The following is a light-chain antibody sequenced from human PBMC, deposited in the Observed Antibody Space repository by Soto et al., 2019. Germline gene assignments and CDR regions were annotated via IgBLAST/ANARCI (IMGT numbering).Light chain of an antibody. Sequence: DIVMTQSPDSLAVSLGERATINCKSSQSVLYSSNNKNYLAWYQQKPGQPPKLLIYWASTRESGVPDRFSGSGSETDFTLTISSLQAEAVAVYYCQPYFRPWTFGQGTKVEIK. CDR3: QPYFRPWT. J-gene: IGKJ1*01. CDR2: WAS. V-gene: IGKV4-1*01. CDR1: QSVLYSSNNKNY.